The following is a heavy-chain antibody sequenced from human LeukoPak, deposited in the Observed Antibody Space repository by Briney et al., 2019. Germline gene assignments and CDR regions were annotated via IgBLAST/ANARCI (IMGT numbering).Heavy chain of an antibody. D-gene: IGHD3-22*01. CDR1: GGSFSGYY. CDR2: INHSGST. Sequence: SETLSLTCAVYGGSFSGYYWSWIRQPPGKGLEWIGEINHSGSTNYNPSLKSRVTISVDTSKNQFSLKLSSVTAADTAVYYRARGLYYYDSSGYYHTYYYYGMDVWGQGTTVTVSS. V-gene: IGHV4-34*01. J-gene: IGHJ6*02. CDR3: ARGLYYYDSSGYYHTYYYYGMDV.